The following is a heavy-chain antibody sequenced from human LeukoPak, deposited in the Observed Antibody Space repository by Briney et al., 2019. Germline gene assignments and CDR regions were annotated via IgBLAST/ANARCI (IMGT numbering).Heavy chain of an antibody. Sequence: SDTLSLTCTVSGGSISSYYWSWIRQPPGKGLEWIGYIYYSGSTNYNPSLKSRVTISVDTSKNQFSLKLSSVTAADTAVYYCARLLTMVRGVISWFDPWGQGTLVTVSS. J-gene: IGHJ5*02. V-gene: IGHV4-59*07. CDR3: ARLLTMVRGVISWFDP. CDR1: GGSISSYY. D-gene: IGHD3-10*01. CDR2: IYYSGST.